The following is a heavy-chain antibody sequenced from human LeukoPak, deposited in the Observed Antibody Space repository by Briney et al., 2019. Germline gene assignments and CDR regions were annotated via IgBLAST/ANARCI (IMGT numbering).Heavy chain of an antibody. CDR3: AREQIVLRYFDWLPGWFDP. D-gene: IGHD3-9*01. CDR1: GGSFSGYY. V-gene: IGHV4-34*01. Sequence: SETLSLTCAVSGGSFSGYYWSWIRQPPRKGLEWIGEINHSGSTNYNPSLKSRVTISVDTSKNQFSLKLSSVTPADTAEYYCAREQIVLRYFDWLPGWFDPWGQGTLVTVSS. CDR2: INHSGST. J-gene: IGHJ5*02.